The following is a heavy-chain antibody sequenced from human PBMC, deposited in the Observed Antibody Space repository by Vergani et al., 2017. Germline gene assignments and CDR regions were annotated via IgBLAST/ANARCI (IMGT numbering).Heavy chain of an antibody. CDR2: FDPEHVEV. CDR3: SIGTDYYDSSGYYLDY. J-gene: IGHJ4*02. D-gene: IGHD3-22*01. V-gene: IGHV1-24*01. Sequence: QVQLVQSGSEVRKPGASVKVSCQVSGYSLTELTIHWVRQAPGQGLEWMGGFDPEHVEVTFAHHIQGRVTMTEDRSTETAYMELSSLRQEDTAPYYCSIGTDYYDSSGYYLDYWGQGTLVTVSS. CDR1: GYSLTELT.